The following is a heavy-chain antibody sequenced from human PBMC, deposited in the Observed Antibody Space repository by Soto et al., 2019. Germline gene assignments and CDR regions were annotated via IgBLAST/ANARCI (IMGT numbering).Heavy chain of an antibody. CDR1: GGTFSSYT. CDR2: IIPILGIA. Sequence: VKVSCKASGGTFSSYTIIWVRQAPGQGLEWMGRIIPILGIANYAQKFQGRVTITADKSTSTAYMELSSLRSEDTAVYYCASVPITIFGDYYMDVWGKGTTVTVS. V-gene: IGHV1-69*02. D-gene: IGHD3-3*01. J-gene: IGHJ6*03. CDR3: ASVPITIFGDYYMDV.